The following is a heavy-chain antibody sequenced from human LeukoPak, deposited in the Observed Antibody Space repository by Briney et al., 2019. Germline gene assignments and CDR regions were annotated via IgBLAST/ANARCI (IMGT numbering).Heavy chain of an antibody. Sequence: GESLQISCKGSGYSFTSYWIGWVRQMPGKGLEWMGIIYPGDSDTRYSPSFQGQVTISADKSISTAYLQWSSLKASDTAMYYCARREYYYDSSGYYPAYYFDYWGQGTLVTVSS. CDR1: GYSFTSYW. D-gene: IGHD3-22*01. CDR2: IYPGDSDT. J-gene: IGHJ4*02. V-gene: IGHV5-51*01. CDR3: ARREYYYDSSGYYPAYYFDY.